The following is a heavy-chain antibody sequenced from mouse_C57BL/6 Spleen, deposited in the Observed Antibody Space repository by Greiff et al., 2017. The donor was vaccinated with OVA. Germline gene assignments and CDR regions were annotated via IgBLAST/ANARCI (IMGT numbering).Heavy chain of an antibody. CDR1: GYTFTDYY. J-gene: IGHJ2*01. Sequence: EVQLQQSGPELVKPGASVKISCKASGYTFTDYYMNWVKQSHGKSLEWIGDINPNNGGTSYNQKFKGKATLTVDKSSSTAYMELRSLTSEDSAVDYCARGDYGSSFDYWGQGTTLTVSS. D-gene: IGHD1-1*01. CDR3: ARGDYGSSFDY. CDR2: INPNNGGT. V-gene: IGHV1-26*01.